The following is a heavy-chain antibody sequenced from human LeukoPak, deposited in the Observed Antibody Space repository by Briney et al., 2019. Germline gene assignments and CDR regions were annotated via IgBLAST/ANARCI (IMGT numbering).Heavy chain of an antibody. CDR3: ATRPPIAAANPDY. CDR2: MNPNSGNT. V-gene: IGHV1-8*01. Sequence: ASVKVSCKASGYTFTSYDINWVRQATGQGLEWMGWMNPNSGNTGYAQKFQGRVTMTRNTSISTAYMELSSLRSEDTAVYYCATRPPIAAANPDYWGQGTLVTVSS. J-gene: IGHJ4*02. CDR1: GYTFTSYD. D-gene: IGHD6-13*01.